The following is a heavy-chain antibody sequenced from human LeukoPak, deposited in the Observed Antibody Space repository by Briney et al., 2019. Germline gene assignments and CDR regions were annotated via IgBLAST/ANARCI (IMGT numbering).Heavy chain of an antibody. CDR1: GFTVSSDY. J-gene: IGHJ4*02. Sequence: GGSLRLSCAASGFTVSSDYMSWVRHAPGKGLEWVAVISYDGSNKYYADSVKGRFTISRDNSKNTLYLQMNSLRAEDTAVYYCAKEISGRIPYSGSYFDFWGQGTLVTVSS. V-gene: IGHV3-30*18. D-gene: IGHD1-26*01. CDR3: AKEISGRIPYSGSYFDF. CDR2: ISYDGSNK.